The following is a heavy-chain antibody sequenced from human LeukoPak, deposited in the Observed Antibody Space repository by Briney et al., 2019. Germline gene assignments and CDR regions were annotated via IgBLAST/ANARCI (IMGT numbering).Heavy chain of an antibody. Sequence: SETLSLTCSGSGGSISSNSFYWGWIRQPPGKGLEWIGNTHYSGSTDYNPSLKSRVIISVDTSKKQFSLNLSSVTAADTAVYYCARRHWYFDLWGRGTLVTVSS. CDR2: THYSGST. CDR3: ARRHWYFDL. CDR1: GGSISSNSFY. V-gene: IGHV4-39*07. J-gene: IGHJ2*01.